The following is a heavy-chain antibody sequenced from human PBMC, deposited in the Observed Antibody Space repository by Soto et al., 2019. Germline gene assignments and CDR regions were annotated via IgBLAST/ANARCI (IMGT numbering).Heavy chain of an antibody. D-gene: IGHD2-15*01. J-gene: IGHJ6*02. V-gene: IGHV6-1*01. Sequence: PSQTLSLTCVGSGDTVSSNSVAWNWVRQSPSRGLEWLGRTYYRSRWYSDYAVSVRSRIDINADTPKNQVSLQLNSVTPEDTAVYDCARSEEDSDYYYYGMEGWGRGTTVTVSS. CDR3: ARSEEDSDYYYYGMEG. CDR1: GDTVSSNSVA. CDR2: TYYRSRWYS.